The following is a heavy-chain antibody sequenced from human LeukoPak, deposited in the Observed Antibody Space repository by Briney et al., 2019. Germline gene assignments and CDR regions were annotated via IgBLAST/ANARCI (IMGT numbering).Heavy chain of an antibody. CDR2: ISGDGSSK. CDR3: AKRPSDYADYVTYFDY. D-gene: IGHD4-17*01. V-gene: IGHV3-30*18. Sequence: PAGGSLRLSCAASGFSFISYGMHWVRQAPGKGLEWVGVISGDGSSKDYADSVKGRFTISRDNSKEILYLQMNSLRDEDTAVYYCAKRPSDYADYVTYFDYWGQGTLVTVSS. J-gene: IGHJ4*02. CDR1: GFSFISYG.